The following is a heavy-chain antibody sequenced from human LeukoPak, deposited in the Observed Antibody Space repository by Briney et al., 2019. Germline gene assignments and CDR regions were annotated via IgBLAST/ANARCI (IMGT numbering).Heavy chain of an antibody. Sequence: SETLSLTCAVSGGSISSGGYSWSWIRQPPGKGLEWIGTMYHSGSTYYNPSLKSRVTISVDTSKNQFSLKLSSVTAADTAVYYCARYDVWGSYRAFDYWGQGTLVTVSS. CDR2: MYHSGST. CDR1: GGSISSGGYS. CDR3: ARYDVWGSYRAFDY. V-gene: IGHV4-30-2*03. J-gene: IGHJ4*02. D-gene: IGHD3-16*02.